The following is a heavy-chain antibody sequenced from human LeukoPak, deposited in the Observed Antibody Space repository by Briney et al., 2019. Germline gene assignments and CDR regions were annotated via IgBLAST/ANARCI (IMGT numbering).Heavy chain of an antibody. CDR2: ISSSSSYI. J-gene: IGHJ4*02. Sequence: KPGGSLRLSCAASGFTFSSYSMNWVRQAPGKGLEWVSSISSSSSYIYYADSVKGRFTISRDNAKNSLYLQMNSLRAEDTALYYCARVLRDYGDYFDYWGQGTLVTVSS. CDR1: GFTFSSYS. V-gene: IGHV3-21*04. D-gene: IGHD4-17*01. CDR3: ARVLRDYGDYFDY.